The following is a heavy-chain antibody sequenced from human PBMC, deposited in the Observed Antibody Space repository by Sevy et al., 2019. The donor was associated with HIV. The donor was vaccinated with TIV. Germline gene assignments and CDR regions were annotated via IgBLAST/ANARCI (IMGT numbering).Heavy chain of an antibody. CDR3: ARSPPVVVVPGAPSWFDP. V-gene: IGHV4-34*01. CDR1: DGSFSGYY. D-gene: IGHD2-2*01. Sequence: SETLSLTCGVHDGSFSGYYWNWIRQLPGKGLEWIGEINESGITYYNPSLKSRVTISVDTSKKQFSLKLNSVTAADTAVYFCARSPPVVVVPGAPSWFDPWGQGTLVTFSS. CDR2: INESGIT. J-gene: IGHJ5*02.